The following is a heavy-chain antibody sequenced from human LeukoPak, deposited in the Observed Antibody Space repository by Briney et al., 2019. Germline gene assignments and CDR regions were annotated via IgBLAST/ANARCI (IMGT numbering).Heavy chain of an antibody. CDR3: ARVNPGLRYFGY. D-gene: IGHD3-9*01. J-gene: IGHJ4*02. Sequence: PGKSLRLSCAASGFTFSNYWMTWVRQAPGKGLEWVANIKQDGSTKYYVDSVKGRFTISRDNAKNSLYLQMNSLRAEDTAVYYCARVNPGLRYFGYWGQGTLVTVSS. CDR2: IKQDGSTK. CDR1: GFTFSNYW. V-gene: IGHV3-7*02.